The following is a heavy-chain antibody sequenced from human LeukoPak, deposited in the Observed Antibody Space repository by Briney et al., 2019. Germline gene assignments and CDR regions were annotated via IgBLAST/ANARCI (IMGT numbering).Heavy chain of an antibody. D-gene: IGHD3-16*01. CDR3: ARESIIYYYGMDV. Sequence: PGGSLRLSCAASGFTFSSYSMNWVRQAPGKGLEWVSSISSSSSYIYYADSVKGRFTISRDNAKNSPYLQMNSLRAEDTAVYYCARESIIYYYGMDVWGKGTTVTVSS. CDR1: GFTFSSYS. V-gene: IGHV3-21*01. J-gene: IGHJ6*04. CDR2: ISSSSSYI.